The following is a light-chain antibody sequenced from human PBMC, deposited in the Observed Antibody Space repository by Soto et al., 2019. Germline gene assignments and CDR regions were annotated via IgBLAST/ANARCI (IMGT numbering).Light chain of an antibody. CDR1: NSNIGNNY. CDR2: ENN. CDR3: GTWDSSLSAWV. V-gene: IGLV1-51*02. Sequence: QSVLTQPTSVSAAPGQTVTISCSGSNSNIGNNYVSWYQQLPGTAPKLLIYENNKRPSGIPDRFSGSKSGTSATLGTTGLQTGDEADYYCGTWDSSLSAWVFGGGTKLTVL. J-gene: IGLJ3*02.